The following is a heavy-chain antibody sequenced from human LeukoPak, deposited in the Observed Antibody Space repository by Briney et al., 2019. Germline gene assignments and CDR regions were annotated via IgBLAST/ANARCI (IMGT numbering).Heavy chain of an antibody. J-gene: IGHJ4*02. Sequence: PSETLSLTCVVSGYSISSGYYWGWIRQPPGKGLEWIGSIYHSGSTYYNPSLKSRVTISVDTSKNQFSQKLSSVTAADTAVYYCARVLAVAGVDYWGQGTLVTVSS. D-gene: IGHD6-19*01. CDR2: IYHSGST. CDR1: GYSISSGYY. CDR3: ARVLAVAGVDY. V-gene: IGHV4-38-2*01.